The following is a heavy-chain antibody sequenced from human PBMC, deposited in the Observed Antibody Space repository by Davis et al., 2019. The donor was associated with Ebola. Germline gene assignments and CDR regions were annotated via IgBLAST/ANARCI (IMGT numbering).Heavy chain of an antibody. V-gene: IGHV3-7*03. CDR3: AKDERFNWNYLAIY. Sequence: GESLKISCAASGFTFSSFWMSWVRQAPGKGLEWVANIKQDGGEIHYLDSVKGRFTISRDNAKNSLYLQMNSLRVEDTAVYYCAKDERFNWNYLAIYWGQGTLATVSS. D-gene: IGHD1-20*01. CDR1: GFTFSSFW. J-gene: IGHJ4*02. CDR2: IKQDGGEI.